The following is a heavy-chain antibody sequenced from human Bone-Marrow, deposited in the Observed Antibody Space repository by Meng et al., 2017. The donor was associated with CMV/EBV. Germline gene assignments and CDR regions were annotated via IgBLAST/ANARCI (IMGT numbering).Heavy chain of an antibody. CDR3: ARGVPAAIQSDAFDI. CDR2: ISYDGSNK. J-gene: IGHJ3*02. D-gene: IGHD2-2*01. V-gene: IGHV3-30-3*01. CDR1: GFTVFSKY. Sequence: GESLKISCAVSGFTVFSKYMNWVRQAPGKGLEWVAVISYDGSNKYYADSVKGRFTISRDNSKNTLYLQMNSLRAEDTAVYYCARGVPAAIQSDAFDIWGQGTMVTVSS.